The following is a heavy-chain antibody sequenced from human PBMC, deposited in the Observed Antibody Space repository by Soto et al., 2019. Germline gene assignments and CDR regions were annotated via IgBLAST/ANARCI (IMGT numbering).Heavy chain of an antibody. V-gene: IGHV4-59*02. J-gene: IGHJ4*02. Sequence: QVQLQASGPGLVKPSETLSLTCTVSGGSVSGYYWSWIRQPPGKGLEWIGYIYYSGSTNYTPSLKSRVTISVDTSQNQFSLKLSSVTAADTAVYYCARGRQWLDDWGQGTLVTVSS. D-gene: IGHD6-19*01. CDR1: GGSVSGYY. CDR2: IYYSGST. CDR3: ARGRQWLDD.